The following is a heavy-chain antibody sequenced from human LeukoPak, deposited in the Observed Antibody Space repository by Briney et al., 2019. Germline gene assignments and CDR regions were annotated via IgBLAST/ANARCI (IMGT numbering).Heavy chain of an antibody. CDR1: GSTFSSYT. V-gene: IGHV1-69*02. Sequence: SVKVSCKASGSTFSSYTISWVRQAPGQGLEWMGRIIPILGIANYAQKFQGRVTITADKSTSTAYMELSSLRSEDTAVYYCATDRDGYMFYFDYWGQGTLVTVSS. CDR3: ATDRDGYMFYFDY. CDR2: IIPILGIA. D-gene: IGHD5-24*01. J-gene: IGHJ4*02.